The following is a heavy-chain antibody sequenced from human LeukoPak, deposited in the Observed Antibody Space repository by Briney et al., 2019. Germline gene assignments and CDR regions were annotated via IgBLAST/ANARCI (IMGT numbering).Heavy chain of an antibody. V-gene: IGHV4-31*03. CDR2: IYYSGST. CDR1: GGSISSGGYY. J-gene: IGHJ4*02. Sequence: TPSETLSLTCTVSGGSISSGGYYWSWIRQHPGKGLEWIGYIYYSGSTYYNPSLKSRVTISVDTSKNQFSLKLSSVTAADTAVYYCARARWVSGYYYVTYWGQGTLVTVSS. CDR3: ARARWVSGYYYVTY. D-gene: IGHD3-22*01.